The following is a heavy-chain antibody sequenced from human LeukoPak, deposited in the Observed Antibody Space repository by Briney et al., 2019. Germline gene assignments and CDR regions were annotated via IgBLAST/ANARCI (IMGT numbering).Heavy chain of an antibody. CDR3: ARVPRLARYSSSSPYFDY. CDR2: INPNSGGT. V-gene: IGHV1-2*02. J-gene: IGHJ4*02. D-gene: IGHD6-6*01. CDR1: GYTFTGYY. Sequence: ASVKVSCKASGYTFTGYYMHWVRQAPGQGLEWMGWINPNSGGTNYAQKFQGRVTMTRDTSISTAYMELSRLRSDDTAVYYCARVPRLARYSSSSPYFDYWGQGTLVTVSS.